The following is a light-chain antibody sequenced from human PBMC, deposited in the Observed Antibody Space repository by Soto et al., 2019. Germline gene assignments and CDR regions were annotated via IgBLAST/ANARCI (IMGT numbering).Light chain of an antibody. CDR3: SSYSSSSTFYV. CDR1: SSDIGGFYY. CDR2: QVS. Sequence: QSVLTQPASVSGSPGQSITISCTGTSSDIGGFYYVSWYQHHPGKDPKLMIYQVSNRPSGVSNRFSGSKSGNTASLTISRLQAEDEADYFCSSYSSSSTFYVFGAGTKVTVL. V-gene: IGLV2-14*01. J-gene: IGLJ1*01.